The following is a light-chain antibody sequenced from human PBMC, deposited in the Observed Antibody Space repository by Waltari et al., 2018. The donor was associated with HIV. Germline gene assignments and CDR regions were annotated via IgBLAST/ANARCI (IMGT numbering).Light chain of an antibody. V-gene: IGLV2-8*01. CDR3: SSYAGSRGL. CDR1: SSDVGGYNY. Sequence: QSALTQPPSASGSPGQSVTISCTGTSSDVGGYNYVSWYQQHPGKAPKLLIYEVTERPSGVSSRFSGSKSGYTASLTVSGLQAEDEADYYCSSYAGSRGLFGGGTKVTVL. J-gene: IGLJ2*01. CDR2: EVT.